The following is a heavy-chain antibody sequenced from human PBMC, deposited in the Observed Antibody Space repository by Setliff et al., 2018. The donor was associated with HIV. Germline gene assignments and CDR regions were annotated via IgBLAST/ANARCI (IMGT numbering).Heavy chain of an antibody. CDR3: ARDPPGSGFHLDY. Sequence: LSLSCAASGFTFSRYGMHWVRQAPGKGLEWVAFISYDGSKKFYADSVKGRFTISRDNSKNTMYLQMNTLRVEDTAVYYCARDPPGSGFHLDYWGQGTPVTVPQ. J-gene: IGHJ4*02. D-gene: IGHD5-12*01. CDR2: ISYDGSKK. CDR1: GFTFSRYG. V-gene: IGHV3-30*03.